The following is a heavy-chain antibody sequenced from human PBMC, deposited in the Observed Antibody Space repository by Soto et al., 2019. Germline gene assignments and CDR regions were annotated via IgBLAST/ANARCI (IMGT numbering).Heavy chain of an antibody. CDR3: ATSRTFDY. J-gene: IGHJ4*02. V-gene: IGHV3-7*01. D-gene: IGHD6-13*01. CDR1: GFTFSSYW. Sequence: EVQLVESGGGLVQPGGSLRLSCAASGFTFSSYWMSWVRHTPGKGLEWVANIKQDGGEKYYVDSVTGRFTISRDNAKNSLYLQMNSLRAEDTAVYYCATSRTFDYWGQGTLVTVSS. CDR2: IKQDGGEK.